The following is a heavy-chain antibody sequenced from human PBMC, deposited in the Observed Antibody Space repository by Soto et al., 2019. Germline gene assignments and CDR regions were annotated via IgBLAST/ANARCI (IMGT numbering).Heavy chain of an antibody. V-gene: IGHV1-8*01. Sequence: ASVKVSCKASGYTFTSYDINWVRQATGQGLEWMGWMNPNSGNTGYAQKFQGRVTMTRNTSISTAYMELSSLRSEDTAVYYCARGNYCSGGSCYWYYGMDVWGQGTTVTVSS. CDR2: MNPNSGNT. CDR3: ARGNYCSGGSCYWYYGMDV. CDR1: GYTFTSYD. D-gene: IGHD2-15*01. J-gene: IGHJ6*02.